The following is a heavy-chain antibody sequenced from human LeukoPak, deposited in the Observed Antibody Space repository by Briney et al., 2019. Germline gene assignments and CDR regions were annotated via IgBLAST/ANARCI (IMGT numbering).Heavy chain of an antibody. CDR1: GFTFSSYW. V-gene: IGHV3-7*01. Sequence: GGSLRLSCAASGFTFSSYWMSWVRQAPGKGLEWVAHIKQDGSEKYYVDSVKGRFTISRDNAKNSLYLQMNSLRAEDTAVYYCAREEWELLRYYYYYMDVWGKGTTVTVSS. CDR2: IKQDGSEK. D-gene: IGHD1-26*01. CDR3: AREEWELLRYYYYYMDV. J-gene: IGHJ6*03.